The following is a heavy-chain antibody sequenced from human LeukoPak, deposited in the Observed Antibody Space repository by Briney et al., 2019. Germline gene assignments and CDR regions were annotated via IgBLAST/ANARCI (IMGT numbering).Heavy chain of an antibody. D-gene: IGHD4-23*01. Sequence: GSVNDSCKASGYTFTGYYMHWVRQAPGQGLEWMGWISPNSGGTNYAQKFQGRVTMTRDTSISTAYMELSGLRSVDTAVYYCARNYGGNSKYFDYWGQGTLVT. J-gene: IGHJ4*02. CDR2: ISPNSGGT. V-gene: IGHV1-2*02. CDR3: ARNYGGNSKYFDY. CDR1: GYTFTGYY.